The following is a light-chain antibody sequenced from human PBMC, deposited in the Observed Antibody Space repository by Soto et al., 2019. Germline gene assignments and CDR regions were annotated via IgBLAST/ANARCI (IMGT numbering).Light chain of an antibody. J-gene: IGLJ2*01. V-gene: IGLV1-51*01. CDR3: VTWDSGMSEVV. CDR1: SSNIGNNY. Sequence: QSVLTQPPSVSAAPGQTVNISCSGSSSNIGNNYVSWYQHLPGTAPQVLIYDNNKRSSGIPDRFSGSKSGTSATLAISGLQTGDEADYHCVTWDSGMSEVVFGGGTKLTVL. CDR2: DNN.